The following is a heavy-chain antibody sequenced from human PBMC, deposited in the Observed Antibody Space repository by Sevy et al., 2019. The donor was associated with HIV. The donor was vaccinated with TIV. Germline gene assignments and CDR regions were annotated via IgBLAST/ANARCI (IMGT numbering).Heavy chain of an antibody. J-gene: IGHJ4*02. Sequence: GGALRLSCTASGFTFGDYCMSWVRQAPGKGLEWVAFLKSDVYGGTVDHAASVRGRFVISSDDSKTIAYLQMNDLKTADTGVYYCRRWKAAQSIFDYWGQGALVTVSS. CDR2: LKSDVYGGTV. CDR1: GFTFGDYC. CDR3: RRWKAAQSIFDY. V-gene: IGHV3-49*04. D-gene: IGHD6-13*01.